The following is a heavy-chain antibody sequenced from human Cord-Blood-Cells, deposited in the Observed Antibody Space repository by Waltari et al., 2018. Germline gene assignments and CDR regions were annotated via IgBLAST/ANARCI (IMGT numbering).Heavy chain of an antibody. J-gene: IGHJ3*02. V-gene: IGHV3-53*01. CDR3: AREVDAFDI. CDR2: IYSGGST. CDR1: GFTVSSNS. Sequence: EVQPVVSGGCFIQRGGSLRLSCAASGFTVSSNSMLWVRQAPGKGLEWVSVIYSGGSTYYADSVKGRFTISRDNSKNTLYLQMNSLRAEDTAVYYCAREVDAFDIWGQGTMVTVSS.